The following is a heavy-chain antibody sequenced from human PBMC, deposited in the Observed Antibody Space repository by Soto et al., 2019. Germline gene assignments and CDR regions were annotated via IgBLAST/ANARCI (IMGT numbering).Heavy chain of an antibody. CDR1: GFTVSRDF. Sequence: PGGSLTLSCGASGFTVSRDFMMWVRQAPGKGLEWVSTIYSDGRTYHADSVKGRFSISRDNSMNTLYLQMNSLTVEDTALYYCASRGPWGQGTLLTVSS. CDR3: ASRGP. CDR2: IYSDGRT. V-gene: IGHV3-66*01. J-gene: IGHJ5*02.